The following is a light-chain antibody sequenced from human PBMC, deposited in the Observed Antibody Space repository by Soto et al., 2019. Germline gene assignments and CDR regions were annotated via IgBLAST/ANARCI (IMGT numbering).Light chain of an antibody. Sequence: EVVLTQSPGTLSLSPGERATLSCRASQSVRNNYLAWYQQKPGQSPKRLIFGSSDRATGIPDRFSGSGSGTDFTLTISRLEPDDFAVYYCQQYGSSPPYTFGQGTKLDIK. CDR3: QQYGSSPPYT. CDR1: QSVRNNY. V-gene: IGKV3-20*01. J-gene: IGKJ2*01. CDR2: GSS.